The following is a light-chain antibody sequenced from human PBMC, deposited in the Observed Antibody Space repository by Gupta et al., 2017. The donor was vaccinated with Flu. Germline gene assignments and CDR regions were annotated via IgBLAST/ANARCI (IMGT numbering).Light chain of an antibody. CDR3: QQDEDCPHLT. V-gene: IGKV1-33*01. CDR1: EDIRKY. J-gene: IGKJ3*01. CDR2: DAS. Sequence: SSLSASVGDRVAITCQASEDIRKYLNWYKQKPGKAPKLLIYDASNWETGVPSRFSGSGYGTHFTLSISSRQPEDIGSYYCQQDEDCPHLTFGHGTKVDVK.